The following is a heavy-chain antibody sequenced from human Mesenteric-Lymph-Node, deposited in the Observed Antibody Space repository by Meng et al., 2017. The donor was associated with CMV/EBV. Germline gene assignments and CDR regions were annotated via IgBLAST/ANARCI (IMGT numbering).Heavy chain of an antibody. CDR1: GGSFSGYY. CDR2: IKHSGVP. V-gene: IGHV4-34*01. Sequence: QVQLQPWGAGLLKPSETLPITCAVYGGSFSGYYWSWIRQPPGKGLEWIGEIKHSGVPNYNPSLKSRVTISLDRSKNQFSLKLSSVTAEDTAVYYCARGSDIPVNNYWGQGTLVTVSS. D-gene: IGHD2-15*01. J-gene: IGHJ4*02. CDR3: ARGSDIPVNNY.